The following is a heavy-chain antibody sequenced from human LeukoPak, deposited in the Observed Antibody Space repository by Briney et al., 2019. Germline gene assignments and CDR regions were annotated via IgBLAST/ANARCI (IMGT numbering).Heavy chain of an antibody. V-gene: IGHV4-61*02. D-gene: IGHD6-13*01. Sequence: PSQTLSLTCTVSGGSISSGSYYWSWIRQPAGKGLEWIGRIYTSGSTNYNPSLKSRVTISVDTSKNLFSLKLSSVTAADTAVYYCAREAHSSSNNPPLTTNWFDPWGQGTLVTVSS. CDR1: GGSISSGSYY. J-gene: IGHJ5*02. CDR3: AREAHSSSNNPPLTTNWFDP. CDR2: IYTSGST.